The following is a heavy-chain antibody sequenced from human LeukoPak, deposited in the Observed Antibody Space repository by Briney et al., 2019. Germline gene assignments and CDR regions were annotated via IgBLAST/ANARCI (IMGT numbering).Heavy chain of an antibody. J-gene: IGHJ4*02. CDR3: ARDSQPPPYYYDSSGYLSPVDY. Sequence: GRSLRLSCAASGFTFSNYSMHWVRQAPGKGLEWVAVISYDGSNKYYADSVKGRFTISRDNSKNTLYLQMNSLRAEDTAVYYCARDSQPPPYYYDSSGYLSPVDYWGQGTLVTVSS. D-gene: IGHD3-22*01. CDR2: ISYDGSNK. CDR1: GFTFSNYS. V-gene: IGHV3-30-3*01.